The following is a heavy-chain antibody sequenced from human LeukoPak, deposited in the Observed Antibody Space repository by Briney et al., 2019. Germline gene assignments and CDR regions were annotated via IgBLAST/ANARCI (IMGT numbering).Heavy chain of an antibody. CDR2: ISGDGGST. J-gene: IGHJ3*02. Sequence: GGSLRLSCAASGFTFDDYAMHWVRQAPGKGLEGVSLISGDGGSTYYADSVKGRFTISRDNSKNSLYLQMNSLRTEDTALYYCAKDVLLWFGEPYAFDIWGQGTRVTVSS. D-gene: IGHD3-10*01. CDR3: AKDVLLWFGEPYAFDI. CDR1: GFTFDDYA. V-gene: IGHV3-43*02.